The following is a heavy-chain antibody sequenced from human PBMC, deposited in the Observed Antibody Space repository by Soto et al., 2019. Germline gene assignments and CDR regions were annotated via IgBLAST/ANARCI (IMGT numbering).Heavy chain of an antibody. J-gene: IGHJ6*02. CDR1: GGSFIGYY. CDR2: INHSGST. Sequence: SETLSLTCAVYGGSFIGYYWSWILQPPGKGLEWIGEINHSGSTNYNPSLKSRVTISVDTSKNQFSLKLSSVTAADTAVYYCAGVKGVEGIERRYYGMDVWGQGTTGTGSS. V-gene: IGHV4-34*01. CDR3: AGVKGVEGIERRYYGMDV. D-gene: IGHD1-1*01.